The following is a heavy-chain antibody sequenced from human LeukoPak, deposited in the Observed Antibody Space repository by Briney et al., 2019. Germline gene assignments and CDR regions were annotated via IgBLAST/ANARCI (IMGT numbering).Heavy chain of an antibody. CDR2: ITGSTRYI. D-gene: IGHD3-16*02. CDR1: AFTFRTYS. CDR3: ASGSDFVWGSYRPYFDY. Sequence: GMSLRLSCAASAFTFRTYSMHGVRQAPGKGLEYGSSITGSTRYIYYADSLRRRFTISRDNAKHSLYLQMHSLSAEDPGVYYCASGSDFVWGSYRPYFDYWGQGTLVTVSS. J-gene: IGHJ4*02. V-gene: IGHV3-21*01.